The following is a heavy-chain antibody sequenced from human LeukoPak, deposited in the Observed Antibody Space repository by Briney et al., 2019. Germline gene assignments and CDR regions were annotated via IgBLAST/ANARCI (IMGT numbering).Heavy chain of an antibody. CDR2: INPNSGGT. D-gene: IGHD1-26*01. CDR3: ARGKSGSYSWFDT. V-gene: IGHV1-2*02. J-gene: IGHJ5*02. CDR1: GYTFNDDY. Sequence: GASVKVSCKASGYTFNDDYMHWVRQAPGQGLECRGWINPNSGGTHYRQNFQGRVTMTRDTSISTAYMELSRLRSDDTAVYYSARGKSGSYSWFDTWGQGTLVTVSS.